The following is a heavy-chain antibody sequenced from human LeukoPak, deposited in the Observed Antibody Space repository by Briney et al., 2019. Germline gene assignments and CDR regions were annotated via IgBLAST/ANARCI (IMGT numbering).Heavy chain of an antibody. J-gene: IGHJ3*02. V-gene: IGHV3-74*01. D-gene: IGHD4-17*01. CDR1: GFTSSSYW. CDR3: ARDRPTADNAFDI. Sequence: PGGSLRLSCAASGFTSSSYWMHWVRQAPGKGLVWVSRFYSDGGRTDYADSVRGRFTISRDNAKNSLYLQMNSLRAEDTAVYYCARDRPTADNAFDIWGQGTMVTVSS. CDR2: FYSDGGRT.